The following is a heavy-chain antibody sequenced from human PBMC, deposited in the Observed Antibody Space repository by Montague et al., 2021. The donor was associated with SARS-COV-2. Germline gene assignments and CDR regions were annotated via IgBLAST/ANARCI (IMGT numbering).Heavy chain of an antibody. D-gene: IGHD6-13*01. CDR1: GFSLSTSGMC. V-gene: IGHV2-70*11. CDR3: ARMRIAAAGSPFDX. J-gene: IGHJ3*02. Sequence: PALVKPTQTLTLTCTFSGFSLSTSGMCVSWIRQPPGKALEWLARIDWGDDKYYSTPLKTRLTISKDTSKNQVVLTMTNMDPVDTATYYCARMRIAAAGSPFDXWGQGTMVTVSS. CDR2: IDWGDDK.